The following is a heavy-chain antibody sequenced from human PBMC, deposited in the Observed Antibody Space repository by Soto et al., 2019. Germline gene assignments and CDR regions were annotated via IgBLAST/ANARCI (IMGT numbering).Heavy chain of an antibody. CDR2: IYHSGST. D-gene: IGHD4-17*01. V-gene: IGHV4-38-2*02. J-gene: IGHJ6*02. CDR3: ERDHREDYGPSGYYYYGMDV. CDR1: GYTISSGYY. Sequence: PSETLSLTCAVSGYTISSGYYWGWIRQPPGKGLEWIGSIYHSGSTYYNPSLKSRVTISVDTSKNQFSLKLSSVTAADTAVYYCERDHREDYGPSGYYYYGMDVWGQGTTVTVSS.